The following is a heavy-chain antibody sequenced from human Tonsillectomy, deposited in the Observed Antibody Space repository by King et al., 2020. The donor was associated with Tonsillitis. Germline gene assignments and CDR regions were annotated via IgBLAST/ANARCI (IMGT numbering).Heavy chain of an antibody. J-gene: IGHJ4*02. D-gene: IGHD3-22*01. CDR1: GASISSGSYY. Sequence: QLQESVPGLVKPSQTLSLTCTVSGASISSGSYYWSWIRQPAGKGLGWIGRVGITNYNPSLRSRVTISVDTSKNQFSLKLSSVTAADTAVYFCARGGHYYDSSGYWAFFDYWGRGTLVTVSS. CDR3: ARGGHYYDSSGYWAFFDY. V-gene: IGHV4-61*02. CDR2: VGIT.